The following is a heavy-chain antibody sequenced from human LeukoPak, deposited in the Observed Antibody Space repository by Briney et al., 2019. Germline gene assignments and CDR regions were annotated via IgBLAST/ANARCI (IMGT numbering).Heavy chain of an antibody. CDR3: TRRDGDNDRGFDY. CDR1: GFTFSDYG. J-gene: IGHJ4*02. CDR2: IWYDGSKK. V-gene: IGHV3-33*01. D-gene: IGHD4-23*01. Sequence: GTSLRLSCAASGFTFSDYGMHWVRQAPGKGLEWVAVIWYDGSKKYYADSVKGRFTNSRDNSKNTLYLQMNSLRAEDTAVYYCTRRDGDNDRGFDYWGQGTLVTVSS.